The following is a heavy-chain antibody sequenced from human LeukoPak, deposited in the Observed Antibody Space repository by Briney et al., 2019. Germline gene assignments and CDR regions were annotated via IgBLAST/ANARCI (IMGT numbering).Heavy chain of an antibody. CDR3: ARDSGMVRGTVDY. V-gene: IGHV1-46*01. J-gene: IGHJ4*02. Sequence: GESLKISCKASGYTFTSYYMYWVRQAPGQGLEWMGIINPSGGSTSYAQKFQGRVTMTRDTSTSTVYMELSSLRSEDTAVYYCARDSGMVRGTVDYWGQGTLVTVSS. CDR1: GYTFTSYY. D-gene: IGHD3-10*01. CDR2: INPSGGST.